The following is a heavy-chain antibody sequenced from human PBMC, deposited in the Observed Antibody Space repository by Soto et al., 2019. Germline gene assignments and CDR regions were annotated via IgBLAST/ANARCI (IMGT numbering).Heavy chain of an antibody. D-gene: IGHD2-2*02. CDR3: AREGGRHCSPTRCYNAFDI. CDR2: ISSSSSTI. Sequence: PGGSLRLSCVSSGFSFSAFSMNWVRQAPGKGLEWVSYISSSSSTIYYADSVKGRPTISRDNAKNSLFLQMDSLRDEDTAVYYCAREGGRHCSPTRCYNAFDIWGQGTMVTVSS. CDR1: GFSFSAFS. V-gene: IGHV3-48*02. J-gene: IGHJ3*02.